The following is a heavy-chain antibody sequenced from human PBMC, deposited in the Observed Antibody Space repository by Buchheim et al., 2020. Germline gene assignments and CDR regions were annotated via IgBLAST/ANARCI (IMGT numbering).Heavy chain of an antibody. CDR2: ISYDGSNK. CDR1: GFTFSSYA. D-gene: IGHD2-21*02. Sequence: QVQLVESGGGVVQPGRSLRLSCAASGFTFSSYAMHWVRQAPGKGLEWVAVISYDGSNKYYADSVKGRFTISRDNSKNTLYLQMNSLRAEDTAVYYCAKDWADSLRRYYFDYWGQGTL. CDR3: AKDWADSLRRYYFDY. V-gene: IGHV3-30-3*01. J-gene: IGHJ4*02.